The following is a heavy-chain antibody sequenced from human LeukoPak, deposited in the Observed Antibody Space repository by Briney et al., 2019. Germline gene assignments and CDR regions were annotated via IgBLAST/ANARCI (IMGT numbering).Heavy chain of an antibody. J-gene: IGHJ4*02. D-gene: IGHD1-7*01. CDR1: GGSISSSSYY. CDR3: ARDEVLTGTTFY. Sequence: SETLSLTCTVSGGSISSSSYYWGWIRQPPGKGLEWIGSIYYSESTYYTPSLKSRVTISVDTSKNQFTLKLSSVTAADTAVYYCARDEVLTGTTFYWGQGTLVTVSS. CDR2: IYYSEST. V-gene: IGHV4-39*06.